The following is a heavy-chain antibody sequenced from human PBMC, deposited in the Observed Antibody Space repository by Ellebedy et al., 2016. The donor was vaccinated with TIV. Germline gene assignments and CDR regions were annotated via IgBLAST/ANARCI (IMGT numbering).Heavy chain of an antibody. CDR1: GYTFTSYY. D-gene: IGHD5-12*01. J-gene: IGHJ4*02. CDR2: INPSGGST. CDR3: ARVLSGYDWYRTLGYFDY. Sequence: ASVKVSCXASGYTFTSYYMHWVRQAPGQGLEWMGIINPSGGSTSYAQKFQGRVTMTRDTSTSTVYMELSSLRSEDTAVYYCARVLSGYDWYRTLGYFDYWGQGTLVTVSS. V-gene: IGHV1-46*01.